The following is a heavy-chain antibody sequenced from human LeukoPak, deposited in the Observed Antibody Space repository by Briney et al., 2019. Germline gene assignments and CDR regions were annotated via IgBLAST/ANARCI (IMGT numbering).Heavy chain of an antibody. V-gene: IGHV4-4*02. CDR1: GGSISSNNW. CDR2: IYHSGNT. CDR3: ASGDGSGWSYEHDY. J-gene: IGHJ4*02. Sequence: KPSGTLSLTCAVSGGSISSNNWWSWVRQPPGRGLEWIGEIYHSGNTKYNPSLKSRVTISVDKSNNQFSLKLTSVTAADTAVYFCASGDGSGWSYEHDYWGQGTQVTVSS. D-gene: IGHD6-19*01.